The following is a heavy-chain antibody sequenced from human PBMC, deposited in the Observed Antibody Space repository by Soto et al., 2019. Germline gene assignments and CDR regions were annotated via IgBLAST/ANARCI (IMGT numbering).Heavy chain of an antibody. J-gene: IGHJ6*01. CDR1: GGTFSSYT. V-gene: IGHV1-69*08. CDR2: IIPILGIA. Sequence: QVQLVPSGAEVKKPGSSVKVSCKASGGTFSSYTISWVRQAPGQGLEWMGRIIPILGIANYAHKFQGRVTINADKSTSTAYMELSSMRSDDTDVYYCAREAFGQNYYYYGMDVWGQGTTVTVSS. CDR3: AREAFGQNYYYYGMDV. D-gene: IGHD3-16*01.